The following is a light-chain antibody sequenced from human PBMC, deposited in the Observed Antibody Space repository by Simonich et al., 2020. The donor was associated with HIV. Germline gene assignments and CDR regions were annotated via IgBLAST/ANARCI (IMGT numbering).Light chain of an antibody. J-gene: IGKJ1*01. CDR1: QSLLHSNGYNY. CDR3: MQALQTPRT. V-gene: IGKV2-28*01. CDR2: LGS. Sequence: DIVMTQSPLSLPVTPGEPASISCRSSQSLLHSNGYNYLDWYLQKPVQSPQHLSYLGSNRASGVPDRFSGSGSGTDFTLKISRVEAEDVGVYYCMQALQTPRTFGQGTKVEIK.